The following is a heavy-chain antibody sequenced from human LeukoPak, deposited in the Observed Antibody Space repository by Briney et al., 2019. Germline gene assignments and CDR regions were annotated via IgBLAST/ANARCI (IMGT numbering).Heavy chain of an antibody. CDR2: INHSGST. Sequence: SETLSLTCAVYGGSFSGYYWSWIRQPPGKGLEWIGEINHSGSTNYSPSLKSRVTISVDTSKNQFSLKLSSVTAADTAVYYCARTSRPAPRVFDYWGQGTLVTVSS. J-gene: IGHJ4*02. V-gene: IGHV4-34*01. CDR1: GGSFSGYY. CDR3: ARTSRPAPRVFDY.